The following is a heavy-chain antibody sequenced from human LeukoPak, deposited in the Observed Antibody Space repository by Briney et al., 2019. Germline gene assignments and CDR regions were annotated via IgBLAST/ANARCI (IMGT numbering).Heavy chain of an antibody. D-gene: IGHD3-9*01. V-gene: IGHV4-39*02. Sequence: PSETLSLTCTVSGGSIRSHNYYWGWIRLPPGKGLEWLGSIYSSGSTYYNPSLKSRVTMSVDTSTNHFALKMTSVTAADTAVYYCARLLSYDILTDNYYKYYMDVWGKGTTVTVSS. CDR1: GGSIRSHNYY. J-gene: IGHJ6*03. CDR2: IYSSGST. CDR3: ARLLSYDILTDNYYKYYMDV.